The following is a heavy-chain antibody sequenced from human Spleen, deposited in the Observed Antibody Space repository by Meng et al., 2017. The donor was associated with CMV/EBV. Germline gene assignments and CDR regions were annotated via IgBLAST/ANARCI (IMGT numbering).Heavy chain of an antibody. CDR2: ISSSSSYI. CDR1: GFTFSSYW. CDR3: ARDTLLEPAAMDY. Sequence: GESLKISCAASGFTFSSYWMSWVRQAPGKGLEWVSSISSSSSYIYYADSVKGRFTISRDNAKNSLYLQMNSLRAEDTAVYYCARDTLLEPAAMDYWGQGTLVTVSS. V-gene: IGHV3-21*01. J-gene: IGHJ4*02. D-gene: IGHD2-2*01.